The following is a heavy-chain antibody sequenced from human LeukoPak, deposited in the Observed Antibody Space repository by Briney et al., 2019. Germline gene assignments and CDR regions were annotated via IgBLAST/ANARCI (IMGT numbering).Heavy chain of an antibody. CDR1: GFTFSSYE. Sequence: GGSLRLSCAASGFTFSSYEMNWVRQAPGKGLERVSYISSSSSTIYYADSVKGRFTISRDNAKNSLYLQMNSLRDEDSAVYYCARDPHIAAAGTIFDYWGQGTLVTVSS. D-gene: IGHD6-13*01. J-gene: IGHJ4*02. V-gene: IGHV3-48*02. CDR2: ISSSSSTI. CDR3: ARDPHIAAAGTIFDY.